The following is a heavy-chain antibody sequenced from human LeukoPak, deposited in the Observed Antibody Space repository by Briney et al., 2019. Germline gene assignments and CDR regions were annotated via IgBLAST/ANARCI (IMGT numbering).Heavy chain of an antibody. D-gene: IGHD3-22*01. CDR1: SGAISSGTYY. V-gene: IGHV4-31*03. CDR3: ARVEGTAYDSSGYFLGSAFDI. CDR2: IYYSGST. J-gene: IGHJ3*02. Sequence: SETLSLTCTVSSGAISSGTYYWSWIRQHPGKGLEWIGYIYYSGSTYSNPSLKSRVAISLDMSKNQFPLKLSSVTAADTAVYYCARVEGTAYDSSGYFLGSAFDIWGQGTMVTVSS.